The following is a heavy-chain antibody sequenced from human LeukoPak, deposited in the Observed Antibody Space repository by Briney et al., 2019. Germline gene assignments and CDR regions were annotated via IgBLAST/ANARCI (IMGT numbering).Heavy chain of an antibody. V-gene: IGHV1-69*13. CDR1: GGTFSSYA. J-gene: IGHJ4*02. CDR3: AESRDGYNAFDY. CDR2: IIPIFGTA. Sequence: SVKVSCKASGGTFSSYAISWVRQAPGQGLEWMGGIIPIFGTANYAQKFQGRVTFTSDESTSTAYMGLSSLRSEDTAVYYCAESRDGYNAFDYWGQGTLVTVSS. D-gene: IGHD5-24*01.